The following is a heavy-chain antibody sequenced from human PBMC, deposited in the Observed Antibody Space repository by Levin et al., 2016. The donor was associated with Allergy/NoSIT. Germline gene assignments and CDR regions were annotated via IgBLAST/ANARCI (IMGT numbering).Heavy chain of an antibody. Sequence: GESLKISCAASGFTFGWHWMGWVRQAPGQGLEWVANMKQDGSHIYHVDSVKGRFSISRDNAKASLYLQMNNLRGEDTAVYFCVRITGSHDLADYWGQGTLVTVSS. J-gene: IGHJ4*02. CDR1: GFTFGWHW. D-gene: IGHD1-20*01. CDR2: MKQDGSHI. CDR3: VRITGSHDLADY. V-gene: IGHV3-7*01.